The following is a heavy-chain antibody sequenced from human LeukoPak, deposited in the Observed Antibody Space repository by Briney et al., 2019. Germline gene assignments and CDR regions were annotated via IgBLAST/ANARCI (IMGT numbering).Heavy chain of an antibody. CDR2: IYTSGST. J-gene: IGHJ4*02. D-gene: IGHD3-22*01. CDR3: ARGRTWGYYYDSSGYYYY. Sequence: SETLSLTCTVSGGSISSYYWSWIRQPAGKGLEWIGRIYTSGSTNYNPSLKSRVTISVDTSKNQFSLKLSSVTAADTAVYYCARGRTWGYYYDSSGYYYYWGQGTLVTVSS. V-gene: IGHV4-4*07. CDR1: GGSISSYY.